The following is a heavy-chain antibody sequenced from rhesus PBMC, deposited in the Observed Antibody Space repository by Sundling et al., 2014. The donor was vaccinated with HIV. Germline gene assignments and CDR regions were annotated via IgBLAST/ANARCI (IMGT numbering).Heavy chain of an antibody. V-gene: IGHV3-201*01. Sequence: EVQLVESGGGVVQSGGSLRISCAASGFTFDDYAMHWVRQAPGKGLEWVSGISWSADSTDYTDSVKGRFTISRDNAKNSLYLQMNRLRAEDTALYYCAREHYYSGGYATALDSWGQGVVVTVSS. CDR1: GFTFDDYA. CDR2: ISWSADST. D-gene: IGHD3-16*01. CDR3: AREHYYSGGYATALDS. J-gene: IGHJ6*01.